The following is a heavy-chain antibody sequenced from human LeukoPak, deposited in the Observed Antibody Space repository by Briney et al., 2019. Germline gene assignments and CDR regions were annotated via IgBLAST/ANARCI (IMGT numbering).Heavy chain of an antibody. CDR3: ARASYYYDSSGYYVY. J-gene: IGHJ4*02. Sequence: PGGSLRLSCAASGFTFSSYAMHWVRQAPGKGLEWVAVISYDGSNKYYADSVKGRFTISRDNSKNTLYLQMNSLRAEDTAVYYCARASYYYDSSGYYVYWGQETLVTVSS. CDR1: GFTFSSYA. CDR2: ISYDGSNK. V-gene: IGHV3-30-3*01. D-gene: IGHD3-22*01.